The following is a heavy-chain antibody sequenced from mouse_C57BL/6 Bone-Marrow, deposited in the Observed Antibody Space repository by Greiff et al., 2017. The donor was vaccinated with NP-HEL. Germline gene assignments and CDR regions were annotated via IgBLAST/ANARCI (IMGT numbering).Heavy chain of an antibody. V-gene: IGHV6-3*01. D-gene: IGHD2-1*01. J-gene: IGHJ1*03. CDR2: IRLKSDNYAT. CDR3: TGRGYGNYGYFDV. CDR1: GFTFSNYW. Sequence: EVKLMESGGGLVQPGGSMKLSCVASGFTFSNYWMNWVRQSPEKGLEWVAQIRLKSDNYATHYAESVKGRFTISSDDSKSSVYLQMNNLRAEDTGSYYCTGRGYGNYGYFDVWGTGTTVTVSS.